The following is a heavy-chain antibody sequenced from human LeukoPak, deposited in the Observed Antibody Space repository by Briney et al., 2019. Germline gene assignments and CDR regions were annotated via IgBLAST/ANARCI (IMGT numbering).Heavy chain of an antibody. CDR1: GFTFSSYG. D-gene: IGHD4-17*01. CDR2: ISYDGSNK. J-gene: IGHJ4*02. V-gene: IGHV3-30*18. Sequence: GGSLRLSCAASGFTFSSYGMRWVRQAPGKGLEWVAVISYDGSNKYYADSVKGRFTISRDNSKNTLYLQMNSLRAEDTAVYYCAKFWSGYGDYEVYYFDYWGQGTLVTVSS. CDR3: AKFWSGYGDYEVYYFDY.